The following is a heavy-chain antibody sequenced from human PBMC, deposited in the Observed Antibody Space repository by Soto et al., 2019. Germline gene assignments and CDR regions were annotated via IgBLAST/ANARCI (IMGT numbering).Heavy chain of an antibody. CDR3: ARASGDPPNYDFWSGYPFNWFDP. CDR2: IYYSGST. Sequence: SETLSLTCTVSGGSISSGDYYWSWIRQPPGKGLEWIGYIYYSGSTYYNPSLKSRVTISVDTSKNQFSLKLSSVTAADTAVYYCARASGDPPNYDFWSGYPFNWFDPWGQGTLVTVSS. D-gene: IGHD3-3*01. CDR1: GGSISSGDYY. J-gene: IGHJ5*02. V-gene: IGHV4-30-4*01.